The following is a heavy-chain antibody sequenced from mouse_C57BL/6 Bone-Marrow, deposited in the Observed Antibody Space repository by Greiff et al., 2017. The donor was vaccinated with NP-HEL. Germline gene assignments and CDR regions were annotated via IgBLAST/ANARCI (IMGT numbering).Heavy chain of an antibody. J-gene: IGHJ3*01. Sequence: VQGVESGAELARPGASVKLSCKASGYTFTSYGISWVKQRTGQGLEWIGEIYPRSGNTYYNEKFKGKATLTADKSSSTAYMELRSLTSEDSAVYFCARSPSSYDAYWGQGTLVTVSA. D-gene: IGHD1-1*01. CDR2: IYPRSGNT. V-gene: IGHV1-81*01. CDR1: GYTFTSYG. CDR3: ARSPSSYDAY.